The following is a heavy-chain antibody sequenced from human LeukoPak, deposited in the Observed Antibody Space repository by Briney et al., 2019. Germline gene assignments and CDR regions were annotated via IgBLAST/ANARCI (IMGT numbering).Heavy chain of an antibody. J-gene: IGHJ5*02. CDR1: GYTVTSYG. V-gene: IGHV1-18*01. D-gene: IGHD6-25*01. CDR2: ISAYNGNT. Sequence: GASVKVSCKASGYTVTSYGISWVRQAPGQGLEWMGWISAYNGNTNYAQNLQGRVTMTTDTSTRIACMELRSLGSDDTAIYYCARFSIPANWFDPWGQGTLVTVSS. CDR3: ARFSIPANWFDP.